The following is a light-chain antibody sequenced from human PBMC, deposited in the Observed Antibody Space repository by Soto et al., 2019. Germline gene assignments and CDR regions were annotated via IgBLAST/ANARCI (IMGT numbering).Light chain of an antibody. J-gene: IGKJ1*01. CDR3: QQYANSPRT. Sequence: EIVLTQSPGTLSLSPGERATLSCRASQSVNSRYLAWYQQKPGQAPRLLIYDASSRAIGSPDRFSGSGSGTDFTLTISRLEPEDFVVYYCQQYANSPRTFGQGTKVEIK. V-gene: IGKV3-20*01. CDR1: QSVNSRY. CDR2: DAS.